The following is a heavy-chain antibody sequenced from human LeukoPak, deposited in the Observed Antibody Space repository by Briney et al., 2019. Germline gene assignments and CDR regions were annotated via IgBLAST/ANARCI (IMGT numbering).Heavy chain of an antibody. V-gene: IGHV4-39*01. J-gene: IGHJ4*02. CDR3: ARRGYYGWGSVY. Sequence: SETLSLTCTVSGGSISGSNYYWGWIHQPPVKGLEWIGVVYYSGSTYYSSSFKSRVTISVDTSKNKFSLKLSPVTAADTAIYYCARRGYYGWGSVYWGQGTLVTVSS. CDR2: VYYSGST. CDR1: GGSISGSNYY. D-gene: IGHD3-10*01.